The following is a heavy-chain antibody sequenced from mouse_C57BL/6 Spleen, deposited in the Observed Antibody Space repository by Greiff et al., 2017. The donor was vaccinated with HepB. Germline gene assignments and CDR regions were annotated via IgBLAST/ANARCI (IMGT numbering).Heavy chain of an antibody. CDR1: GYTFTSYW. CDR3: ARNGYGSSYGLAY. V-gene: IGHV1-52*01. J-gene: IGHJ3*01. D-gene: IGHD1-1*01. CDR2: IDPSDSET. Sequence: QVHVKQPGAELVRPGSSVKLSCKASGYTFTSYWMHWVKQRPIQGLEWIGNIDPSDSETHYNQKFKDKATLTVDKSSSTAYMQLSSLTSEDSAVYYCARNGYGSSYGLAYWGQGTLVTVSA.